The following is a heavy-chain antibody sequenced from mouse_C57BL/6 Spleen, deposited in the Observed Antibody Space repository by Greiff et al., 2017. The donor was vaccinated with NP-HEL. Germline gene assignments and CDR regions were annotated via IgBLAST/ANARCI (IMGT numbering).Heavy chain of an antibody. CDR2: IYPGDGAT. V-gene: IGHV1-80*01. CDR3: ARNYDYSYYFDY. CDR1: GYAFSSYW. Sequence: VQLQQSGAELVKPGASVKISCKASGYAFSSYWMNWVKQRPGKGLEWIGQIYPGDGATNYTGKFKGKATLTADKSSSTAYMQLSSLTSEDSAVYFCARNYDYSYYFDYWGQGTTLTVSS. J-gene: IGHJ2*01. D-gene: IGHD2-4*01.